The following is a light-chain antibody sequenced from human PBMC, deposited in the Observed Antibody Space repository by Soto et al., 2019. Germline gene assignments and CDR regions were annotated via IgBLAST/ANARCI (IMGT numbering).Light chain of an antibody. CDR3: QQYNNSPEYT. V-gene: IGKV3-20*01. CDR1: QSVTSRY. CDR2: GAS. Sequence: EIVLTQSPGTLSLSPGERATLSCKASQSVTSRYLAGYQQKPGQAPRLLIYGASSRATGIPDRFSGSGSGTDFNLTISRLEPEDFAVYFCQQYNNSPEYTFGQGTKLEIK. J-gene: IGKJ2*01.